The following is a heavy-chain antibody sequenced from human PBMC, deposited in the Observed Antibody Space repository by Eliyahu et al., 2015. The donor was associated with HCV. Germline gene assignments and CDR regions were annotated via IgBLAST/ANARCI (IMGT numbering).Heavy chain of an antibody. CDR3: ARVGPLVAPVDY. CDR2: INHSGST. Sequence: QVQLQQWGAGLLKPSETLSLTCAVYGGSFSGYYWSWIRQPPGKGLEWIGEINHSGSTNYNPSLKSRVTISVDTSKNQFSLKLSSVTAADTAVYYCARVGPLVAPVDYWGQGTLVTVSS. V-gene: IGHV4-34*01. CDR1: GGSFSGYY. D-gene: IGHD5-12*01. J-gene: IGHJ4*02.